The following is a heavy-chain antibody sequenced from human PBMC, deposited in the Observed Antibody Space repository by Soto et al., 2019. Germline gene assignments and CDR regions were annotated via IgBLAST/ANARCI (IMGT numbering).Heavy chain of an antibody. CDR2: ISGSGGST. CDR1: GFTFSSYA. CDR3: AKPLVNYGDYDY. J-gene: IGHJ4*02. Sequence: EVQLLESGGGLVQPGGSLRLSCAASGFTFSSYAMSWVRQAPGKGLEWVSAISGSGGSTYYADSVKGRFTISRNNSKNTLYLQMNSLRAKVTAVYYCAKPLVNYGDYDYWGQGTLVTVSS. V-gene: IGHV3-23*01. D-gene: IGHD4-17*01.